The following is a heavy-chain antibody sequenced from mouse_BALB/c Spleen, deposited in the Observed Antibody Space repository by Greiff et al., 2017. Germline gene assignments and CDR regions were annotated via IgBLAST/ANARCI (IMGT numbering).Heavy chain of an antibody. D-gene: IGHD2-4*01. CDR2: ISSGSSTI. CDR1: GFTFSSFG. Sequence: EVKLVESGGGLVQPGGSRKLSCAASGFTFSSFGMHWVRQAPEKGLEWVAYISSGSSTIYYADTVKGRFTISRDNPKNTLFLQMTSLRSEDTAMYYCARARDDYDGAFDYWGQVTTLTVSS. J-gene: IGHJ2*01. V-gene: IGHV5-17*02. CDR3: ARARDDYDGAFDY.